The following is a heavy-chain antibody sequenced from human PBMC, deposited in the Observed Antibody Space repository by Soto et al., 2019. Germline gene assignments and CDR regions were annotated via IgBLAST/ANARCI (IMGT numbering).Heavy chain of an antibody. D-gene: IGHD6-13*01. V-gene: IGHV1-18*01. Sequence: ASVKVSCKASGYTFTSYGISWVRQAPGQGLEWMGWISAYNGNTNYAQKLQGRVTMTTDTSTSTAYMELRSLRSDDTAVYYCARDRYSSSWYTANWFDPWGQGTLVTVSS. CDR1: GYTFTSYG. CDR3: ARDRYSSSWYTANWFDP. CDR2: ISAYNGNT. J-gene: IGHJ5*02.